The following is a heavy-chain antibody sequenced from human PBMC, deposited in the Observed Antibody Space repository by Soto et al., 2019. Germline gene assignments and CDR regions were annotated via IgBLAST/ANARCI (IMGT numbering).Heavy chain of an antibody. Sequence: TSETLSLTCTVSGASIRSTDYYWSWIRQAPGKGLEWIGYVYYTGSTYYNPSLMSRLTISVDTSKNQFSLKLTSVTAAETAVYYCVRTARQGAVAPHWFDRWGQGTQVTVS. CDR2: VYYTGST. CDR1: GASIRSTDYY. D-gene: IGHD2-21*02. V-gene: IGHV4-30-4*01. CDR3: VRTARQGAVAPHWFDR. J-gene: IGHJ5*02.